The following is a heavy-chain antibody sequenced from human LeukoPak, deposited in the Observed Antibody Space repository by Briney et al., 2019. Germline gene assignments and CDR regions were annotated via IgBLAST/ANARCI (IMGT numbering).Heavy chain of an antibody. V-gene: IGHV3-21*01. CDR3: ARGLGYYYDSSGYFGFQH. J-gene: IGHJ1*01. CDR1: GFTFSSYS. Sequence: GGSLRLSCGASGFTFSSYSMNWVRQAPGKGLEWVSSISSSSSYIYYADSVKGRFTISRDNAKNSLYLQMNSLRAEDTAVYYCARGLGYYYDSSGYFGFQHWGQGTLVTVSS. D-gene: IGHD3-22*01. CDR2: ISSSSSYI.